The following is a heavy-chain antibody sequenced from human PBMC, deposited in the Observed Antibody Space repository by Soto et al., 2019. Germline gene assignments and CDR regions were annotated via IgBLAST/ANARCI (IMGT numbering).Heavy chain of an antibody. CDR1: GFDFGAYA. J-gene: IGHJ3*02. D-gene: IGHD4-17*01. V-gene: IGHV3-23*01. Sequence: GSLRLSCVASGFDFGAYALNWVRQRPGKGLEWVSTISATFGGTYYANSVRGRFTISRDISKNTVFLRMTSLRAEDTAVYYCAHPRGYGVFDAYDIWGQGTMVTVS. CDR3: AHPRGYGVFDAYDI. CDR2: ISATFGGT.